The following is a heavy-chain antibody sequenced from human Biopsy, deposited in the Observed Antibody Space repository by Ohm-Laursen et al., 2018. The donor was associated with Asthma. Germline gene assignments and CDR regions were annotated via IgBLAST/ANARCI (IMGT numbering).Heavy chain of an antibody. CDR2: ILFDGRKI. Sequence: RSLRLSCAASGFNFHNYGMNWVRRAPGKWLEWVAQILFDGRKINYPDSVKGRSTISRDNSKNMVYLQMNSLRPEDTAVYYCAKDRVAGRSYYFDYWGQGSLVSVSS. CDR1: GFNFHNYG. V-gene: IGHV3-30*18. CDR3: AKDRVAGRSYYFDY. J-gene: IGHJ4*02. D-gene: IGHD6-13*01.